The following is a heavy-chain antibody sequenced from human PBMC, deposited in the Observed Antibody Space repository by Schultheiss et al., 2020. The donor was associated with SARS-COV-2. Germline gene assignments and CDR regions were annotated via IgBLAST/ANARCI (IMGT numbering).Heavy chain of an antibody. V-gene: IGHV3-23*01. J-gene: IGHJ6*02. CDR2: ISGSGDST. Sequence: GGSLRLSCAASGFTFSSYAMSWVRQAPGKGLEWVSAISGSGDSTYYADSVKGRVTISRDNSKNTLYLQMNSLRAEDTAVYYCAKHPLGLRYGLDVWGQGTTVTVSS. CDR1: GFTFSSYA. D-gene: IGHD5-18*01. CDR3: AKHPLGLRYGLDV.